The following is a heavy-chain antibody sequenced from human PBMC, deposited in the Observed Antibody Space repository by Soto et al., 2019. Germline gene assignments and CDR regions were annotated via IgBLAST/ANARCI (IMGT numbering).Heavy chain of an antibody. J-gene: IGHJ5*02. V-gene: IGHV4-34*01. Sequence: PSETLSLTCAVYGGSFSGYYWSWIRQPPGKGLEWIGEINHSGSTNYNPSLKSRVTISVDTSKNQFSLKLSSVTAADTAVYYCARGIVATNNWFDPWGQGTLVTVSS. CDR2: INHSGST. D-gene: IGHD5-12*01. CDR1: GGSFSGYY. CDR3: ARGIVATNNWFDP.